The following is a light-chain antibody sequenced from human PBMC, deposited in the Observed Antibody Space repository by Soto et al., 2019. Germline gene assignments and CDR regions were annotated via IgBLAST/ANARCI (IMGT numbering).Light chain of an antibody. CDR2: GAS. Sequence: EIVMTQSPDTLSVSPGEKATLSCRASQSVRSNLAWYQQKPGQAPRLLIFGASTGATGVPARFSGGGSETAFTLTIYGIQSDDFATYYCQQYSDWPLTCGGGTKVES. CDR3: QQYSDWPLT. V-gene: IGKV3-15*01. J-gene: IGKJ4*01. CDR1: QSVRSN.